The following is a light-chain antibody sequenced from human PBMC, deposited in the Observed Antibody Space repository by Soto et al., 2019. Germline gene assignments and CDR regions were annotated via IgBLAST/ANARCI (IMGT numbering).Light chain of an antibody. CDR3: QQSYSTPYT. CDR2: AAS. Sequence: DIQMTQSPSSLSASVGDRVTITCRASQSISIYLNWYQQKPGKAPKLLIYAASSLQSGVPSRFSGRGSGTDFNLTISSLQPEDFATYYCQQSYSTPYTFGQGNKLEIK. CDR1: QSISIY. V-gene: IGKV1-39*01. J-gene: IGKJ2*01.